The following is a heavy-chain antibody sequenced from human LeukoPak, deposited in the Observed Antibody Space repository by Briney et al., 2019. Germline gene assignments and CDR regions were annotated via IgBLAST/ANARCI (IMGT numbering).Heavy chain of an antibody. J-gene: IGHJ4*02. V-gene: IGHV5-51*01. CDR3: ARSPAPQIYCGNPSHFDY. CDR1: GYSFTSYW. CDR2: IYPGDSDT. Sequence: GESLKISCKGSGYSFTSYWIGWVRQMPGKGLEWMGIIYPGDSDTRYSPSFQGQVTISADKSISTAYLQWSSLKASDTAMYYCARSPAPQIYCGNPSHFDYWGQGTLVTVSS. D-gene: IGHD4-23*01.